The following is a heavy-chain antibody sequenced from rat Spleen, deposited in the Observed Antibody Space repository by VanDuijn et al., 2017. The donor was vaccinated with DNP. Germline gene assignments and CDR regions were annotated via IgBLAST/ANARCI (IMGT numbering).Heavy chain of an antibody. CDR2: MWSVGDT. CDR1: GFSLTTYH. CDR3: ARDRSAPGFAY. V-gene: IGHV2-32*01. J-gene: IGHJ3*01. D-gene: IGHD3-1*01. Sequence: QVQLKESGPGLVQPSQTLSLTCTVSGFSLTTYHVHWVRQPPGKGLEWMGVMWSVGDTSYNSALKSRLSITRDTSKSQVFLKMNSLQTEDTATYYCARDRSAPGFAYWGQGTLVTVSS.